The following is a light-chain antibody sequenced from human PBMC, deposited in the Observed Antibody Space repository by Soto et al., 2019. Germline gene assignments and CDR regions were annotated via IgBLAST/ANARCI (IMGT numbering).Light chain of an antibody. V-gene: IGKV3-20*01. CDR3: RQYDGSPIT. CDR1: QCVGRSY. J-gene: IGKJ5*01. CDR2: GIS. Sequence: IVLTQSPAILYLSQGERATLSCRASQCVGRSYLAWYQQKPGQAPRLLISGISKRATGIPDRFSGGGSGTDFTLTISRLEPEDFALYICRQYDGSPITFGQGTRLEIK.